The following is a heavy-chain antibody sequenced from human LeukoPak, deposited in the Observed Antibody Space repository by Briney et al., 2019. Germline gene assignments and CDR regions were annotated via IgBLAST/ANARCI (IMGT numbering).Heavy chain of an antibody. CDR3: ASRSQPGYSGYDLRDY. J-gene: IGHJ4*02. CDR2: IYSGGST. D-gene: IGHD5-12*01. CDR1: GFTVSSNY. Sequence: GGSLRLSCAASGFTVSSNYMSWVRQAPGKGLEWVSVIYSGGSTHYADSVKGRFTISRDNSKNTLYLQMNSLRAEDTAVYYCASRSQPGYSGYDLRDYWGQGTLVTVSS. V-gene: IGHV3-66*01.